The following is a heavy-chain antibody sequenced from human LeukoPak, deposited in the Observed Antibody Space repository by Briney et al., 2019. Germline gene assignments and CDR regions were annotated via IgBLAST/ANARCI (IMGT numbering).Heavy chain of an antibody. Sequence: GGSLRLSCAASGFTFRTYGMHWVRQAPGKGLDWVAVIWYDGSNEFYADSVKGRFTISRDNAKNSLDLQMNSLRAEDTAVYYCARTVIGTNYFDDWGQGTLVIVSS. D-gene: IGHD6-19*01. CDR1: GFTFRTYG. CDR3: ARTVIGTNYFDD. CDR2: IWYDGSNE. J-gene: IGHJ4*02. V-gene: IGHV3-33*03.